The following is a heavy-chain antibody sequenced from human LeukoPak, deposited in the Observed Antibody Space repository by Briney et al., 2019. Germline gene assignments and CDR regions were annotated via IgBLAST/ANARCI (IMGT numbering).Heavy chain of an antibody. CDR1: GFTFSNYA. V-gene: IGHV3-30*04. CDR2: ISYDGANK. J-gene: IGHJ3*02. CDR3: AREGATYYDILTGYFDAFDI. D-gene: IGHD3-9*01. Sequence: GGSLRLSCAASGFTFSNYAMHWVRQAPGKGLEWVAVISYDGANKYYADSVKGRFIISRDNSKNTLYLQMNSLRAEDTAVYYCAREGATYYDILTGYFDAFDIWGQGTMVTVSS.